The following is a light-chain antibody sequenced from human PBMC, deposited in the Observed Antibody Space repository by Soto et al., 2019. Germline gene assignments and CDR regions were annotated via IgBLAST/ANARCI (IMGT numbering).Light chain of an antibody. CDR1: QSISSW. CDR3: QQYNSYSS. Sequence: DIQMTQSPSTLSASVGDRVTITCRASQSISSWLAWYQQNPGKAPKLLIYKASILESGVPSRLSGSGSGTEFTLTISSLQPEDFETYYCQQYNSYSSFGPGTKVDIK. CDR2: KAS. V-gene: IGKV1-5*03. J-gene: IGKJ3*01.